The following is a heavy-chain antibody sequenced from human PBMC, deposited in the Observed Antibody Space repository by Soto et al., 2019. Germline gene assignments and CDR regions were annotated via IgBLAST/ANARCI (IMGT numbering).Heavy chain of an antibody. Sequence: EVQVLESGGGLVQPGGSLRLSCAASGFIFSSYGMIWVRQAPGKGLEWVSAITGGGDATYYPDSVKGRFTISRDNSENTMYLKMNSLRAEDTAVYYCAKELLDCSTTKCSLLWYFDLWGRGTLVTVSS. CDR2: ITGGGDAT. CDR1: GFIFSSYG. D-gene: IGHD2-2*01. V-gene: IGHV3-23*01. CDR3: AKELLDCSTTKCSLLWYFDL. J-gene: IGHJ2*01.